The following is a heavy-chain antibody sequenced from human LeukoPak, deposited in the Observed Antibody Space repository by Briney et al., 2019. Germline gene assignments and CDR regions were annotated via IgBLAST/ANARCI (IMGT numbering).Heavy chain of an antibody. Sequence: SETLSLTCAVYGGSFSGYYWSWIRRPPGKGLEWIGYIYYSGGTNYNPSLKSRVTISVDTSKNQFSLKLSSVTAADTAVYYCARVCGYSSYGYYYYGMDVWGQGTTVTVSS. D-gene: IGHD5-18*01. J-gene: IGHJ6*02. V-gene: IGHV4-59*01. CDR2: IYYSGGT. CDR1: GGSFSGYY. CDR3: ARVCGYSSYGYYYYGMDV.